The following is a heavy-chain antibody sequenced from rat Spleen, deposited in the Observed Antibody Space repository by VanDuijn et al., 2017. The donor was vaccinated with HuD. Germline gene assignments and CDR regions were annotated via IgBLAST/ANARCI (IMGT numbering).Heavy chain of an antibody. CDR1: GFTFSDYN. Sequence: EVKLVESGGGLVQPGNSLTLSCVASGFTFSDYNMAWVRQAPKKGLEWVATISSDGSSTYYRDSVKGRFTISRDNAESTLYLQMDSLRSEDTATYYCARHGYGGYSGSFAYWGQGVMVTVSS. CDR3: ARHGYGGYSGSFAY. J-gene: IGHJ2*01. D-gene: IGHD1-11*01. CDR2: ISSDGSST. V-gene: IGHV5-7*01.